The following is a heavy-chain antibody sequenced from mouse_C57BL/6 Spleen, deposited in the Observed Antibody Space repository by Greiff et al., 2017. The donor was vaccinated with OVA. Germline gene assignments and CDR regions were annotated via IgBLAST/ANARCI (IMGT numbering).Heavy chain of an antibody. D-gene: IGHD1-1*01. CDR1: GFTFSDYG. Sequence: EVHLVESGGGLVKPGGSLKLSCAASGFTFSDYGMHWVRQAPEKGLEWVAYISSGRSTIYYADTVKGRFTISRDNAKNTLFLQMTSLRSEDTAMYYCARDYGSSYVDYFDYWGQGTTLTVSS. J-gene: IGHJ2*01. V-gene: IGHV5-17*01. CDR2: ISSGRSTI. CDR3: ARDYGSSYVDYFDY.